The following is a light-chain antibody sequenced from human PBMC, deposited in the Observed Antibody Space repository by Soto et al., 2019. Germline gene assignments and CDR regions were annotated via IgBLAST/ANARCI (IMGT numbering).Light chain of an antibody. J-gene: IGLJ2*01. Sequence: QSALTQPASVSGSPGQSITISCSGTSRDIGAYNLVSWYQQPPCKAPKLLIYEVRNRPSGISYRFSGSKSGTTASLTISSLLPEDEADYYCSAYTSRSTLVFGGGTKVTVL. CDR1: SRDIGAYNL. CDR3: SAYTSRSTLV. CDR2: EVR. V-gene: IGLV2-14*01.